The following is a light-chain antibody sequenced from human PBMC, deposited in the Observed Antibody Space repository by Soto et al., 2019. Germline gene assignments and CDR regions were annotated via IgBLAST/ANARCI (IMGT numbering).Light chain of an antibody. Sequence: SYELTQSPSVSVAPGQTARITCGGNNIGSKNVHWFQQRPCQAPVLVVFDDDDRPSGIPDRFSGSNSGNTATLTISRVEAGDEADYYCQVWDSDVLHHVFGTGTKVTVL. J-gene: IGLJ1*01. CDR2: DDD. CDR3: QVWDSDVLHHV. V-gene: IGLV3-21*02. CDR1: NIGSKN.